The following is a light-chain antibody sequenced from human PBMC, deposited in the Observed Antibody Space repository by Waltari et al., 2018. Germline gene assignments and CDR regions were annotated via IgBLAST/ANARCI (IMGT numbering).Light chain of an antibody. CDR3: QSYDTSLSVV. CDR1: GSNIGAGSD. CDR2: GST. Sequence: QSVLTQPPSVSGAPGQRVPISCPGSGSNIGAGSDVPWYQQLPRAAPKLLIYGSTSRPLGVPARFFGSTSGTSASLAITGLQAEDEADYYCQSYDTSLSVVFGGGTKLTVL. J-gene: IGLJ3*02. V-gene: IGLV1-40*01.